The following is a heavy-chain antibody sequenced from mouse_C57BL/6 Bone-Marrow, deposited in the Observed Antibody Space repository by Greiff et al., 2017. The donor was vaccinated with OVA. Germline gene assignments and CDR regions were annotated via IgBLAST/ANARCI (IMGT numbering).Heavy chain of an antibody. V-gene: IGHV1-15*01. CDR2: IDPETGGT. CDR3: TDGYDDY. J-gene: IGHJ2*01. D-gene: IGHD2-2*01. CDR1: GYTFTDYE. Sequence: VKLQESGAELVRPGASVTLSCKASGYTFTDYEMHWVKQTPVHGLEWIGAIDPETGGTAYNQKFKGKAILTADKSSSTAYMELRSLTSEDSAVYYCTDGYDDYWGQGTTLTVSS.